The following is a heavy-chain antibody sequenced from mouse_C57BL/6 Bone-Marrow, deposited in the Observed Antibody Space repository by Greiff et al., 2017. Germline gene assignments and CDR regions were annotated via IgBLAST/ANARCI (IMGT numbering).Heavy chain of an antibody. V-gene: IGHV1-63*01. CDR3: ATGSSPAWFAY. J-gene: IGHJ3*01. Sequence: QVQLQQSGAELVRPGTSVKMSCKASGYTFTNYWIGWAKQRPGHGLEWIGDIYPGGGYTNYNEKFKGKATLTADKSSSPAYMQFSSLTSEDSAIYYCATGSSPAWFAYWGQGTLVTVSA. CDR1: GYTFTNYW. CDR2: IYPGGGYT. D-gene: IGHD1-1*01.